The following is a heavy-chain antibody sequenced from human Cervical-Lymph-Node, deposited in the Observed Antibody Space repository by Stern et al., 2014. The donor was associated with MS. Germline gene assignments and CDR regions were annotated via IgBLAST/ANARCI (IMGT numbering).Heavy chain of an antibody. J-gene: IGHJ4*02. CDR3: ARLGSGYDSSYLDF. Sequence: DQLVESGSEAKKPGSSVKVSCKVSGGTFSTDKISWVRQAPGQGLEWMGAIIPIFGTADYAQRFQDRVAIIADESTSEVHMELSSLRSEDTGVYYCARLGSGYDSSYLDFWGQGTLVTVSS. CDR2: IIPIFGTA. CDR1: GGTFSTDK. V-gene: IGHV1-69*01. D-gene: IGHD5-12*01.